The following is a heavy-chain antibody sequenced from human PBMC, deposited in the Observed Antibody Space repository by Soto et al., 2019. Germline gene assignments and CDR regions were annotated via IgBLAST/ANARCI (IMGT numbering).Heavy chain of an antibody. CDR3: AHRPGYYDSSAPYR. V-gene: IGHV2-5*01. CDR2: IYWNDDK. CDR1: GFSLTTDGMA. D-gene: IGHD3-22*01. J-gene: IGHJ5*02. Sequence: QVTLKESGPTLVKPTQTLTLTCTFSGFSLTTDGMAVGWIRQPPGKALEWLALIYWNDDKRYSPSLRSRLTITRDASKNQVVLTMNNVDPVDTATYYCAHRPGYYDSSAPYRWGQGTLVTVSS.